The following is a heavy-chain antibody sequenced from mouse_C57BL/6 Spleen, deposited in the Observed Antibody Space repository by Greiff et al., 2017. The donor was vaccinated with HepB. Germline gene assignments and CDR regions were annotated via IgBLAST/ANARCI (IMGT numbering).Heavy chain of an antibody. Sequence: EVKLQESGPGLVKPSQSLSLTCSVTGYSITSGYYWNWIRQFPGNKLEWMGYISYDGSNNYNPSLKNRISITRDTSKNQFFLKLNSVTTEDTATYYCARAPYYGSSPGYFDYWGQGTTLTVSS. CDR1: GYSITSGYY. V-gene: IGHV3-6*01. CDR2: ISYDGSN. D-gene: IGHD1-1*01. J-gene: IGHJ2*01. CDR3: ARAPYYGSSPGYFDY.